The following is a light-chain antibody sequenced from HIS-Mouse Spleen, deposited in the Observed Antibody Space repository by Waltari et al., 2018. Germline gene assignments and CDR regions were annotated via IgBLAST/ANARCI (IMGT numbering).Light chain of an antibody. J-gene: IGLJ2*01. CDR3: YSTDSSGNHRV. CDR2: EDS. V-gene: IGLV3-10*01. Sequence: SYEPTPPPSASVSPGQTARITFSVDALTKQYAYWYQQKSGQAPVLVIYEDSKRPSGIPERFSGSSSGTMATLTISGAQVEDEADYYCYSTDSSGNHRVFGGGTKLTVL. CDR1: ALTKQY.